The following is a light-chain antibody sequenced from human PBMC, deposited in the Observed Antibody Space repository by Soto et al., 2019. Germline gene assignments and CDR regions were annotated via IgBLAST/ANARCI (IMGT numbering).Light chain of an antibody. J-gene: IGLJ2*01. Sequence: SYALTQPPSVSVSPGQTARITCSGDALPKQYAYWYQQKPGQAPVRVIYKDSERPSGIPERFSGSSSGTTVTLTISGVQAEDEADYYCQSADSSGTVVFGGGTKLTVL. CDR2: KDS. CDR3: QSADSSGTVV. CDR1: ALPKQY. V-gene: IGLV3-25*03.